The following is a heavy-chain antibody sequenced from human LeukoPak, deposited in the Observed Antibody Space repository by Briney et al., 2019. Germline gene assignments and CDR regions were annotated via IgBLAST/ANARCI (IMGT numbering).Heavy chain of an antibody. CDR3: AADDQQLIL. CDR2: IVVGSGNT. CDR1: GFMFSSSA. Sequence: SVKVSCKASGFMFSSSAMQWVRQARGQRLEWIGWIVVGSGNTNYAQKFQERVTITRDMSTNTAYMELSSLRSEDTAVYYCAADDQQLILWGQGALVTVSS. V-gene: IGHV1-58*02. D-gene: IGHD3-16*01. J-gene: IGHJ4*02.